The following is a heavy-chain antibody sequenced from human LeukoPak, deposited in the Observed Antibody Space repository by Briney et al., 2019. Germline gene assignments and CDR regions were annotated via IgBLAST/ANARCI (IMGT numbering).Heavy chain of an antibody. V-gene: IGHV3-53*01. Sequence: PGGSLRLSCAASGFTVSSNYMSWVRQAPGKGLEWVSLIYSGGSTYYADSVKGRFTISRDNSKNTLYLQMNSLSADDTPVYYCARGRFSSGWHFDYWGQGTLVSVSS. D-gene: IGHD6-19*01. J-gene: IGHJ4*02. CDR1: GFTVSSNY. CDR2: IYSGGST. CDR3: ARGRFSSGWHFDY.